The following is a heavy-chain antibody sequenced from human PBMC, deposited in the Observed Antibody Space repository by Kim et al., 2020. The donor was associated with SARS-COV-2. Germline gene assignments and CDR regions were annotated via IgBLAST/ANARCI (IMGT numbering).Heavy chain of an antibody. V-gene: IGHV3-23*05. CDR3: VRAARDGHFFVGYFD. CDR2: INRDSSGT. D-gene: IGHD2-15*01. CDR1: AFTFKTYS. Sequence: GGSLRLSCVASAFTFKTYSMSWVRQAPGKGLEWVSTINRDSSGTFYVDSVKGRFTISRDNSKSTLYLQMNSLTADDTALYYCVRAARDGHFFVGYFD. J-gene: IGHJ4*01.